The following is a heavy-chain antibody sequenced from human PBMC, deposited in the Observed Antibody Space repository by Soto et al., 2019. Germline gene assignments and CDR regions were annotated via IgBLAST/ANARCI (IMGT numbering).Heavy chain of an antibody. V-gene: IGHV3-72*01. Sequence: EVQLVESGGGLVQPGRSLRLSCAGSGLTLSDDYIDWVRQAPGKGLEWVGRSRDKGNSYSTDYAASVKGRFTISRDASKNSLYLQMNSLKTEDTALYYCTRSITGTTSFDYWGQGTLVTVSS. D-gene: IGHD1-7*01. CDR2: SRDKGNSYST. CDR1: GLTLSDDY. CDR3: TRSITGTTSFDY. J-gene: IGHJ4*02.